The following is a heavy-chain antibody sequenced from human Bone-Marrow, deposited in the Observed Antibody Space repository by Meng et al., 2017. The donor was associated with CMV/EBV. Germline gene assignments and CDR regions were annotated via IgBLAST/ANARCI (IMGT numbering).Heavy chain of an antibody. J-gene: IGHJ6*02. CDR2: ISWNSGSI. D-gene: IGHD4-11*01. V-gene: IGHV3-9*03. CDR3: ARDRTVILLYGHYYGMDD. Sequence: GGSLRLSCSASGFTFDDYAMHWVRQAPGNGLEWVSGISWNSGSIGYADSVKGRFTISRDNSKNTLYLRMNSQRAEAMAVYYCARDRTVILLYGHYYGMDDWGQGTTVTVSS. CDR1: GFTFDDYA.